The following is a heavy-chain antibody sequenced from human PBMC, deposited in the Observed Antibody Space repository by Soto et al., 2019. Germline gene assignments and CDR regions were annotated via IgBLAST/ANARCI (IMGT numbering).Heavy chain of an antibody. J-gene: IGHJ4*02. CDR1: GGSISSSNW. Sequence: QVQLQESGPGLVKPSGTLSLTCAVSGGSISSSNWWSWVRQPPGKGLEWIGEIYHSGSTNYNPSLKSRVTISVDTSKNQFSLKLSSVTAADTAVYYCARVPSSGWNDRSYYFDYWGQGTLVTVSS. CDR2: IYHSGST. CDR3: ARVPSSGWNDRSYYFDY. V-gene: IGHV4-4*02. D-gene: IGHD6-19*01.